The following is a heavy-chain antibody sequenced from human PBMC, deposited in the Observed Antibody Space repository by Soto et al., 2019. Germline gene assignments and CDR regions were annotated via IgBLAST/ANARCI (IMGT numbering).Heavy chain of an antibody. CDR3: ARSDSSGKTRYYFDY. CDR1: GGSINSGGCY. J-gene: IGHJ4*02. Sequence: PSETLSVTCTVAGGSINSGGCYWSWKRQHPGKGLEWIGYIYYSESTNYNPSLKSRVTISVDTSESQFSLKLNSVTVADTAVYYCARSDSSGKTRYYFDYWGQGTLVTVSS. V-gene: IGHV4-31*03. CDR2: IYYSEST. D-gene: IGHD3-22*01.